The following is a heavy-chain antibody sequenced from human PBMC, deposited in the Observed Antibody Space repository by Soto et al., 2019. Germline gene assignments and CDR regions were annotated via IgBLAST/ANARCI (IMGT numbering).Heavy chain of an antibody. D-gene: IGHD3-10*01. Sequence: GGSLRLSCAASGFTFSSYGMHWVRQAPGKGLEWVAVISYDGSNKYYADSVKGRFTISRDNSKNTLYLQMNSLRAEDTAVYYCAKIGRSGSYYKSKTPFDYWGQGTLVTVSS. CDR3: AKIGRSGSYYKSKTPFDY. CDR2: ISYDGSNK. V-gene: IGHV3-30*18. CDR1: GFTFSSYG. J-gene: IGHJ4*02.